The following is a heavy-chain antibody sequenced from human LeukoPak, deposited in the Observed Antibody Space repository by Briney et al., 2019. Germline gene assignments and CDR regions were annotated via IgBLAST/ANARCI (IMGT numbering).Heavy chain of an antibody. D-gene: IGHD3-16*02. CDR3: AKASIYVYYGMDV. V-gene: IGHV3-30*18. CDR2: ISYDGSNK. CDR1: GFTSTNYG. Sequence: GGSLRLSCAASGFTSTNYGMHWVRQAPGKGLEWVAVISYDGSNKYYADAVKGRFTISRDNSKNTLNLQMNSLRVEDTAVYYCAKASIYVYYGMDVWGQGTTVTVSS. J-gene: IGHJ6*02.